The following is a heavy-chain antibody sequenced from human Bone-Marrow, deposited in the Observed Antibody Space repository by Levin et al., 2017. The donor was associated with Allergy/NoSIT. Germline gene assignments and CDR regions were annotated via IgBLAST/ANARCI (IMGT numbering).Heavy chain of an antibody. J-gene: IGHJ4*02. CDR1: GYTFTNHG. Sequence: GESLKISCKTSGYTFTNHGISWVRQAPGQGLEWMGWISGYNDDTKYEQKFQDRVTMTTDTSTSTAYMELRSLRSDDTAIFYCARDVYSMLITGGIDYWGPGTLVTVSS. CDR3: ARDVYSMLITGGIDY. D-gene: IGHD3-16*01. CDR2: ISGYNDDT. V-gene: IGHV1-18*01.